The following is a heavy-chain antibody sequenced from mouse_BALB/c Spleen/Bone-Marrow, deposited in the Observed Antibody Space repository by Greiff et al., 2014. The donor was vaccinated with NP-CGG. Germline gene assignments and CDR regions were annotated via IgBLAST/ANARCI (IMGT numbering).Heavy chain of an antibody. D-gene: IGHD2-4*01. V-gene: IGHV10-1*02. J-gene: IGHJ4*01. Sequence: EVKLEESGGGLVQPKGSLKLSCAASGFTFNTYAMNWVRQAQGKGLEWVARIRSKSNNYATYYADSVKDRFTISRDDSQSMLYLQMNNLKTEDTAMYYCVRQNYDYSMDYWGQGTSVTVSS. CDR1: GFTFNTYA. CDR2: IRSKSNNYAT. CDR3: VRQNYDYSMDY.